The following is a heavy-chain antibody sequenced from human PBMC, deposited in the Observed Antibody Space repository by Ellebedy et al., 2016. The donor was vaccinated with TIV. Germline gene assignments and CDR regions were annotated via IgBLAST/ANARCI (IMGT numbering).Heavy chain of an antibody. CDR2: ISNSGGGT. D-gene: IGHD3-22*01. J-gene: IGHJ4*02. Sequence: GESLKISCAASGFTFSNYAMSWVRQAAGKGLEWVSAISNSGGGTDYEDSVKGRFTVSRDNSKNTLYLQMNSLRAEDTAVYYCAKSTVGRYYYQSSGHTWTYFVDNWGQGTLVTVSS. CDR3: AKSTVGRYYYQSSGHTWTYFVDN. CDR1: GFTFSNYA. V-gene: IGHV3-23*01.